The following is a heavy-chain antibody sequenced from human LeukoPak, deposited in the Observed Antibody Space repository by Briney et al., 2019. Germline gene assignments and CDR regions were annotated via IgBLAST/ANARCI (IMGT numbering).Heavy chain of an antibody. CDR2: IYSSGTT. V-gene: IGHV3-53*01. D-gene: IGHD2-2*02. J-gene: IGHJ4*02. CDR1: GFTVSSNY. CDR3: ARAPSGWLYRIDY. Sequence: TGGSLRLSCAASGFTVSSNYMSWVRQAPGKGLEWVSVIYSSGTTYYADSVKGRFTISRDNSKNTLYLQMNSLTAGDTAVYYCARAPSGWLYRIDYWGQGTLVTVSS.